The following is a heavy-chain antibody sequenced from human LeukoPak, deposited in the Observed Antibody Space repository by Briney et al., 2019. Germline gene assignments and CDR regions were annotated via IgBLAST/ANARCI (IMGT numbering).Heavy chain of an antibody. CDR2: INPLSGGP. Sequence: APVKASCKASGYTFTDNYIHWVRQAPGQGLEWMGWINPLSGGPMYAQKFQGRVTMTRDTSLSTAYIELNGLKSDDTAIYYCAREGIKIFGGWAPFDPWGQGTLVTVS. D-gene: IGHD3-3*01. CDR1: GYTFTDNY. CDR3: AREGIKIFGGWAPFDP. V-gene: IGHV1-2*02. J-gene: IGHJ5*02.